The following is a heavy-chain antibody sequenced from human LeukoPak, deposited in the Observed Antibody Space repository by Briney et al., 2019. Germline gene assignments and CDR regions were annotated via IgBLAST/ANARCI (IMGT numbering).Heavy chain of an antibody. CDR1: GGTFSSYA. D-gene: IGHD3-3*01. Sequence: ASVKVSCKASGGTFSSYAISWVRQAPGQGLEWMGGIIPIFGTANYAQKFQGRVTITADESTSTAYMELSSLRSEDTAVYYCARDKRFLEWLLWGSWFGPWGQGTLVTVSS. V-gene: IGHV1-69*01. CDR3: ARDKRFLEWLLWGSWFGP. J-gene: IGHJ5*02. CDR2: IIPIFGTA.